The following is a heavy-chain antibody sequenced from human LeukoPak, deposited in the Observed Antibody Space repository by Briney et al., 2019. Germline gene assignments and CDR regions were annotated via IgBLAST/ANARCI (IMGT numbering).Heavy chain of an antibody. D-gene: IGHD6-13*01. J-gene: IGHJ6*03. Sequence: PGGSLRLSCEASGFTFRSYWMHWVRQAPGKGLEWVSSISSSSSYIYYADSVKDRFTISRDNAKNSLYLQMNSLRAEDTAVYYCARDIEYSSSWYVTYYYYMDVWGKGTTVTVSS. CDR3: ARDIEYSSSWYVTYYYYMDV. CDR2: ISSSSSYI. CDR1: GFTFRSYW. V-gene: IGHV3-21*01.